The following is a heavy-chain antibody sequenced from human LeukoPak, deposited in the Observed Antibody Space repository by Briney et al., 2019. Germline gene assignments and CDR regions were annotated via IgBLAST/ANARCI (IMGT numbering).Heavy chain of an antibody. V-gene: IGHV4-4*02. CDR2: INQSGST. CDR1: GGSISSSNW. J-gene: IGHJ5*01. Sequence: SGTLSLTCAVSGGSISSSNWWSWVRQPPGKGLEWIGEINQSGSTSYNPSLKSRVTISVDTSKNQFSLKMSSVTAADTAVYYCATIGGSSGWPIYPWGQGALVTVSS. D-gene: IGHD6-19*01. CDR3: ATIGGSSGWPIYP.